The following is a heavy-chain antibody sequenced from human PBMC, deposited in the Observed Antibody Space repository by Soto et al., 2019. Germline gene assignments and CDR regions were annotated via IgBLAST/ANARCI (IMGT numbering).Heavy chain of an antibody. J-gene: IGHJ4*02. CDR2: IIPIFGTA. D-gene: IGHD3-22*01. V-gene: IGHV1-69*13. CDR3: SRGTYYYDSSGYYHHY. Sequence: ASVKVSCKASGGTFSSYAISWVRQAPGQGLEWMGRIIPIFGTANYAQKFQGRVTITADESTSTAYMERSSLRSEDTAVYYCSRGTYYYDSSGYYHHYWGLGTLVTVSS. CDR1: GGTFSSYA.